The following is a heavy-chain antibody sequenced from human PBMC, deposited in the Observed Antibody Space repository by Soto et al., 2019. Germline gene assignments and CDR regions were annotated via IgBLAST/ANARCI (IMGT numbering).Heavy chain of an antibody. V-gene: IGHV4-59*01. CDR3: ARSRDGYNPLDY. CDR1: GGSISSYY. CDR2: IYYSGST. D-gene: IGHD5-12*01. Sequence: SETLSLTCPVSGGSISSYYWSWIRQPPGKGLEWIGYIYYSGSTNYNPSLKSRVTISVDTSKNQFSLKLSSVTAADTAVYYCARSRDGYNPLDYWGQGTLVTVSS. J-gene: IGHJ4*02.